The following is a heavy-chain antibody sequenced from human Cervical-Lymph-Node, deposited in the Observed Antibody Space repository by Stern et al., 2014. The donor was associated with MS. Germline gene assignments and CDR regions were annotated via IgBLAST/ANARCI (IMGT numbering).Heavy chain of an antibody. D-gene: IGHD5-12*01. V-gene: IGHV2-70*04. CDR3: ARMQYSGTWYYWFDP. J-gene: IGHJ5*02. Sequence: QVTLRESGPALVKPTQTLTLTCTFSGLSLNTPGMRVSWIRQPPGKALEWLARIDWDDDKFYSTSLKTRLTISKDTSKNQVVLTMTDMDPLDTATYYCARMQYSGTWYYWFDPWGQGTLVTVSS. CDR1: GLSLNTPGMR. CDR2: IDWDDDK.